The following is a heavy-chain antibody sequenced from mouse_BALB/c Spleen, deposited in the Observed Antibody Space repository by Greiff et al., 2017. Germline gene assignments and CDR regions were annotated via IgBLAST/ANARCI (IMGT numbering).Heavy chain of an antibody. D-gene: IGHD2-4*01. V-gene: IGHV14-1*02. CDR3: ARGTMITSVFAY. J-gene: IGHJ3*01. CDR2: IDPENGNT. Sequence: EVQLQESGAELVRPGALVKLSCKASGFNINDYYMHWVKQRPEQGLEWIGWIDPENGNTIYDPKFQGKASITADTSSNTAYLQLSSLTSEDTAVYYCARGTMITSVFAYWGQGTLVTVSA. CDR1: GFNINDYY.